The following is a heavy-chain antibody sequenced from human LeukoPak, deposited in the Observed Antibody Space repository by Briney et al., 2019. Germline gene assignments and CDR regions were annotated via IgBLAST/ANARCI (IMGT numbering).Heavy chain of an antibody. CDR2: ISGCGGTT. CDR3: AKVSGGGLYYDGMDV. Sequence: GGSLRLSCAASGFTFNNYAVNWVRQAPGKGLEWVSVISGCGGTTYYADSVKGRFTISRGSSKNTLYLQMNSLRAEDTAVYYCAKVSGGGLYYDGMDVWGQGTTVTVSS. D-gene: IGHD1-14*01. J-gene: IGHJ6*02. V-gene: IGHV3-23*01. CDR1: GFTFNNYA.